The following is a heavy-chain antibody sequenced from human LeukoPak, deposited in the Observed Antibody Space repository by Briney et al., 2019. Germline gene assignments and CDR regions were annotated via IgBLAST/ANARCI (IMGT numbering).Heavy chain of an antibody. D-gene: IGHD2-2*01. J-gene: IGHJ6*03. CDR3: ARDSPIGYCSSTSCYYYYYMDV. V-gene: IGHV4-4*07. Sequence: PSETLSLTCTVSGGSISSYYWSWIPQPAGKGLEWIGRIYTSGSTNYNPSLKSRVTMSVDTSKNQFSLKLGSVTAADTAVYYCARDSPIGYCSSTSCYYYYYMDVWGKGTTVTVSS. CDR2: IYTSGST. CDR1: GGSISSYY.